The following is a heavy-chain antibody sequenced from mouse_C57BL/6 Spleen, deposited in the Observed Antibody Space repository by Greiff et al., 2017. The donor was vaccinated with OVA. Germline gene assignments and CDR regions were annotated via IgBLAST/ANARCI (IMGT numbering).Heavy chain of an antibody. CDR2: ISSSGNT. Sequence: EVQLQESGPGMVKPSQSLSLTCTVTGYSITSGYDWHWIRHFPGNKLEWMGYISSSGNTNYNPSLKSRISITHDTSKNHFFLKLNSVTTEDTATYYCARETYDAMDYWGQGTSVTVSS. V-gene: IGHV3-1*01. CDR1: GYSITSGYD. J-gene: IGHJ4*01. CDR3: ARETYDAMDY.